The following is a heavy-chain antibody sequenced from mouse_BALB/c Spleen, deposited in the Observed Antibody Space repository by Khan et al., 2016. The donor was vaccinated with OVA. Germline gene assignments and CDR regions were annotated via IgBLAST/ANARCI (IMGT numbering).Heavy chain of an antibody. V-gene: IGHV1-7*01. Sequence: QVQLKESGAELAKPGASVKMSCTASGYTFTTYWIHWVKQRPGQGLEWIVYINPSTGYTEYNQKFKDKATLTTDKSSSTAYMQLSSLTSEDSAVYYCARRGRYGIFAYWGQGTLVTVSA. D-gene: IGHD2-1*01. CDR3: ARRGRYGIFAY. CDR1: GYTFTTYW. J-gene: IGHJ3*01. CDR2: INPSTGYT.